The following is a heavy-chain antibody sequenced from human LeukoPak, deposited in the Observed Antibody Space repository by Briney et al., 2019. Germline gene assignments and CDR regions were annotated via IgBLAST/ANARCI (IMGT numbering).Heavy chain of an antibody. Sequence: SETLSLTCTVSGGSISGDYWSWIRQPAGTGLEWIGRIYTSGRTIYNPSLKSRVTMSVDTSKNQFSLKLSSVTAADTAVYYCARLNDYGDSRFDYWGQGTLVTVSS. D-gene: IGHD4-17*01. CDR3: ARLNDYGDSRFDY. V-gene: IGHV4-4*07. CDR1: GGSISGDY. J-gene: IGHJ4*02. CDR2: IYTSGRT.